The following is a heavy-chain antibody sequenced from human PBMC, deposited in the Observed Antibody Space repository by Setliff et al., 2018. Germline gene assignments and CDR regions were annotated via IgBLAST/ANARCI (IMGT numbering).Heavy chain of an antibody. CDR2: TFPMFDRP. CDR1: GGSFKNHA. V-gene: IGHV1-69*13. Sequence: GASVKVSCKTSGGSFKNHAITWVRQAPGQGLEWMGGTFPMFDRPNYAQKFQARVTITADESTNTAYIEIRSLRSEDTAVYYCARGNMDVVAAGGKNSGMDVWGQGTTVTVSS. CDR3: ARGNMDVVAAGGKNSGMDV. J-gene: IGHJ6*02. D-gene: IGHD6-13*01.